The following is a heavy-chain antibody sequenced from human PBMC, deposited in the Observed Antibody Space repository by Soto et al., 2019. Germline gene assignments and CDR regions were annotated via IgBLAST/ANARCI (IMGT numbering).Heavy chain of an antibody. V-gene: IGHV3-7*01. CDR2: IKQDGSEK. J-gene: IGHJ6*02. CDR1: GFTFSSYW. Sequence: EVQLVESGGGLVQPGGSLRLSCAASGFTFSSYWMSWVRQAPGKGLEWVANIKQDGSEKYYVDSVKGRFTIARDNAKNSLYLQMNSLRAEDTAVYYGARVQSSGDYYYYYGMDVWGQGTTVTVSS. D-gene: IGHD1-26*01. CDR3: ARVQSSGDYYYYYGMDV.